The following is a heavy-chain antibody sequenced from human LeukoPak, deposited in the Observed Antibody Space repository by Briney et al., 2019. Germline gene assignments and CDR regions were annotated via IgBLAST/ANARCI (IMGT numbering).Heavy chain of an antibody. CDR1: GFTFRIHG. J-gene: IGHJ4*02. CDR3: AKTGMTTLYFFDY. Sequence: TGGSLRLSCAASGFTFRIHGVSWARQPPGKGLEWVASVVGRGGKTYHAGSAKGRFTISRDNSRNTLYLQVNSLRAEDTAVYYCAKTGMTTLYFFDYWGQGTLVTVSS. D-gene: IGHD3-16*01. CDR2: VVGRGGKT. V-gene: IGHV3-23*01.